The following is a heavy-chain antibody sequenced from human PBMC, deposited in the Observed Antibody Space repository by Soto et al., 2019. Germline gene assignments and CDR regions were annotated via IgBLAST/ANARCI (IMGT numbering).Heavy chain of an antibody. D-gene: IGHD4-17*01. CDR3: ARDLSPYGDYESYSYGMDL. J-gene: IGHJ6*02. Sequence: GGSLRLSCAASGFTFSPYGMHWVRQAPGKGLEWVTSMSYHGNNHYYADSVKGRFIISRDNSKNTLYLEMNSLRTEDTAVYYCARDLSPYGDYESYSYGMDLWGQGTTVTVSS. CDR2: MSYHGNNH. V-gene: IGHV3-30*03. CDR1: GFTFSPYG.